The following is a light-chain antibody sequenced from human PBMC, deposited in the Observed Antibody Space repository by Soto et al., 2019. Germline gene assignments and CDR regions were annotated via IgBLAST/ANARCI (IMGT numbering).Light chain of an antibody. CDR1: QGISSY. CDR3: QHLNSYPLT. Sequence: IQLTQSPSSLSASVGDRVTITCRASQGISSYLAWYQQKPGKAPKLPIYAASTLQSGVPSRFSGSGSGTDFTLAISSLQPEDFATYYCQHLNSYPLTFGGGTKVEIK. CDR2: AAS. V-gene: IGKV1-9*01. J-gene: IGKJ4*01.